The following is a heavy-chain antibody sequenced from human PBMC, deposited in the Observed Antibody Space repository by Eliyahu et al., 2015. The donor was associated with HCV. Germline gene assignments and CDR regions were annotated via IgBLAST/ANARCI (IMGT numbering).Heavy chain of an antibody. V-gene: IGHV3-33*01. Sequence: QVQLVESGGGVVQPGRSLRLSCAASGFXXSGNGXHWXRQAPGKGLEWVAVIWYDGSHKSYADSVKGRFTISRDNSKNTLYLEMNSLRAEDTAVYYCARDPDLDYNFWSGYHRSALDNWGQGTLVTVSS. CDR3: ARDPDLDYNFWSGYHRSALDN. CDR1: GFXXSGNG. D-gene: IGHD3-3*01. J-gene: IGHJ4*02. CDR2: IWYDGSHK.